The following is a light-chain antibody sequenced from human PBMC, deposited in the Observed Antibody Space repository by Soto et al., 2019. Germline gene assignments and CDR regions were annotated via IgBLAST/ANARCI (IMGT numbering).Light chain of an antibody. V-gene: IGKV1-5*01. J-gene: IGKJ1*01. CDR2: DAS. CDR1: QSMNSW. CDR3: LRYNAFSQT. Sequence: DIQLTQSPSTVSASVGDRVTITCRASQSMNSWLAWYRQKPGEAPKVLIYDASSLGSGLPSRFSGSGSGTEFTLTIGSLQPKDFATYYCLRYNAFSQTFGQGTKVEI.